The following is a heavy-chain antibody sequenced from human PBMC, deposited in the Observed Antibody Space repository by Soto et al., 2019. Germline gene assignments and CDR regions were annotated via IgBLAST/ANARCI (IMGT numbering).Heavy chain of an antibody. CDR2: IYYSGST. CDR1: GGSISCGDYY. Sequence: QVQLQESGPGLVTPSQTLSLTSTVSGGSISCGDYYWSCLRQPPGKGLEWIEYIYYSGSTYYNPSFKRGVTITADTSKNHFSLRRSSVTAAETAVYYCARADYGYGDYAAASHWGQGTMVTVSS. CDR3: ARADYGYGDYAAASH. J-gene: IGHJ4*02. V-gene: IGHV4-30-4*01. D-gene: IGHD4-17*01.